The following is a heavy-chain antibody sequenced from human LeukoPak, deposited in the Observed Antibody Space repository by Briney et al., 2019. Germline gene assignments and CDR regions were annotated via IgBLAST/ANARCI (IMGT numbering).Heavy chain of an antibody. D-gene: IGHD7-27*01. V-gene: IGHV3-7*01. J-gene: IGHJ6*02. CDR3: ATYTNWVAGDV. CDR2: IKDDGSET. Sequence: SGGSLRLSCGTSGFTFNKSWMSWVRQAPGKGPEWVASIKDDGSETFHADSVRGRFTISRDNARGTLYVQMNTLRAEDTPVYYCATYTNWVAGDVWGQGTTVTVSS. CDR1: GFTFNKSW.